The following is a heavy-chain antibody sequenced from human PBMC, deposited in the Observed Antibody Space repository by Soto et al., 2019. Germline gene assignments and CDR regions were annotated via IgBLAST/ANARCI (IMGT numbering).Heavy chain of an antibody. Sequence: QVLLQESGPGLVKPSETLSLTCTVSGGSIGNYYWTWLRQPAGKGLEWIGRIYTSGTTNYNPSLKSRVTMLIDPSRNQFSLRLSSVTAADTALYYCARQRTYSSAWFDYWGQRTLVTVSS. J-gene: IGHJ5*01. D-gene: IGHD6-19*01. CDR1: GGSIGNYY. CDR2: IYTSGTT. V-gene: IGHV4-4*07. CDR3: ARQRTYSSAWFDY.